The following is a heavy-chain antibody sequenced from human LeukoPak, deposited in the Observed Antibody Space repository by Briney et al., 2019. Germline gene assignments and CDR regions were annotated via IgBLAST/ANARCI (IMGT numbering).Heavy chain of an antibody. J-gene: IGHJ4*02. Sequence: PGGSLRLSCAASGFTFSTYSMNWVRQSPGKGLEWVSAINSGSSHVVYGDSVKGRFTISRDNAKNSLYLQMNSLRAEDTAVYYCAKDRGYRSDYGGTDYWGQGTLVTVSS. V-gene: IGHV3-21*04. D-gene: IGHD4-23*01. CDR3: AKDRGYRSDYGGTDY. CDR1: GFTFSTYS. CDR2: INSGSSHV.